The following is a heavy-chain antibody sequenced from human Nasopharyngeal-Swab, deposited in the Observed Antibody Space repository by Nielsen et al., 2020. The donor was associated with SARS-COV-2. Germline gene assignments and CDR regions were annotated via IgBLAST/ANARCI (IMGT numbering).Heavy chain of an antibody. CDR3: AKDLSGSYPWVVYFDY. Sequence: GESLKISCAVSGLTVSSTYMSWVRQAPGKGLEWVSVTEIGGTTHYTDSVKGRFTISRDNSKNTLYLQMNSLRAEDTAVYYCAKDLSGSYPWVVYFDYWGQGTLVTVSS. D-gene: IGHD1-26*01. CDR2: TEIGGTT. CDR1: GLTVSSTY. V-gene: IGHV3-53*01. J-gene: IGHJ4*02.